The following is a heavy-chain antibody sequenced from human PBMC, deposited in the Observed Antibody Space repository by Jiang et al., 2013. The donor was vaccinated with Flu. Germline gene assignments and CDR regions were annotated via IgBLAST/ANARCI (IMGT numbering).Heavy chain of an antibody. CDR3: ARLPPSGGFDI. J-gene: IGHJ3*02. V-gene: IGHV4-34*01. Sequence: LLKPSETLSLTCAVYGGSFSANYWSWIRQPPGKGLEWIGEINHSGNTDYNPSLKSRVTISVDTSNNQFSLNLTSVTAADTAVYYCARLPPSGGFDIWGQGTMVTVSS. CDR1: GGSFSANY. D-gene: IGHD2-15*01. CDR2: INHSGNT.